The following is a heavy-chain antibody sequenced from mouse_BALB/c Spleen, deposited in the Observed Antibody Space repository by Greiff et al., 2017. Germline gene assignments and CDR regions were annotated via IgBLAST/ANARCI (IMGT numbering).Heavy chain of an antibody. V-gene: IGHV2-6-5*01. D-gene: IGHD2-10*02. CDR2: IWGGGST. CDR3: AKQGYGNYDYAMDY. Sequence: VKVVESGPGLVAPSQSLSITCTVSGFSLTDYGVSWIRQPPGKGLEWLGVIWGGGSTYYNSALKSRLSISKDNSKSQVFLKMNSLQTDDTAMYYCAKQGYGNYDYAMDYWGQGTSVTVSS. CDR1: GFSLTDYG. J-gene: IGHJ4*01.